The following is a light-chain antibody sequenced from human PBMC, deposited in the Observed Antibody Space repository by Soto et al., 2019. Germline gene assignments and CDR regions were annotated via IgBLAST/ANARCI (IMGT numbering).Light chain of an antibody. Sequence: EIVLTQSPATLSLSPGEGATLSCRASQSVSSYLAWYQQKPGQAPRLLIYDASNRATGIPARFSGSGSGTDFTLTISSLEPEDFAVYYCQLRSNWPQWTFGQGTKVDIK. CDR1: QSVSSY. V-gene: IGKV3-11*01. CDR2: DAS. J-gene: IGKJ1*01. CDR3: QLRSNWPQWT.